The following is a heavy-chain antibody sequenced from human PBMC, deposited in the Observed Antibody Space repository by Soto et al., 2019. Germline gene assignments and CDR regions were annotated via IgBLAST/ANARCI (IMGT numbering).Heavy chain of an antibody. Sequence: QVPLVQSGAEVKKPGASVKVSCKVSGYTLTELSMHWVRQAPGKGLEWMGGFDPEDGETIYAQKFQGRVTMTEDTSTDTAYMELSSLRSEDTAVYYCATIGYYCSGGSCYSGSAFDIWGQGTMVTVSS. CDR3: ATIGYYCSGGSCYSGSAFDI. CDR1: GYTLTELS. J-gene: IGHJ3*02. V-gene: IGHV1-24*01. CDR2: FDPEDGET. D-gene: IGHD2-15*01.